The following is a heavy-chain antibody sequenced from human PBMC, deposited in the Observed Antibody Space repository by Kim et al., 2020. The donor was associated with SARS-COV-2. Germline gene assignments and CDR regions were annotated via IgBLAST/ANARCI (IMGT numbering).Heavy chain of an antibody. Sequence: SETLSLTCTVSGGSISSGDYYWSWIRQPPGKGLEWIAYIYYSGSTYYNPYLKSRVTISVDTSKNQFSLKLSSVTAADTAVYYCARTKRITTFGVVQWFEPWGKGTRVTVSS. CDR3: ARTKRITTFGVVQWFEP. J-gene: IGHJ5*02. CDR2: IYYSGST. D-gene: IGHD3-3*01. CDR1: GGSISSGDYY. V-gene: IGHV4-30-4*01.